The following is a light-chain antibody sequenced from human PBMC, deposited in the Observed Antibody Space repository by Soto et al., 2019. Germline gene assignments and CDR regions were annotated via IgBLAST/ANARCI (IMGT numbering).Light chain of an antibody. CDR3: QQYDRTPLT. Sequence: DIVMTQSPDSLAVSLGERATINCKSSQNLLYSSNNKNYVAWYQQKPGQPPKLLIYWASTRESGVPDRFSGSGSGTDFTLTISSLQAEDVAVYYCQQYDRTPLTFGGGTKVEIK. CDR1: QNLLYSSNNKNY. CDR2: WAS. V-gene: IGKV4-1*01. J-gene: IGKJ4*01.